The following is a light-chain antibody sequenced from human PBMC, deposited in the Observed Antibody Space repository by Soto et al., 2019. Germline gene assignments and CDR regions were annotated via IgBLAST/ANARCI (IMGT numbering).Light chain of an antibody. CDR3: QQFNSYPPLT. J-gene: IGKJ4*01. CDR1: QGISSA. V-gene: IGKV1-13*02. CDR2: DAS. Sequence: GDRVTITCRASQGISSALAWYQQKPGKAPKLLIYDASSLESGVPSRFSGSGSGTDVTLTISSLQPEDFATYCCQQFNSYPPLTFGGGTKVEIK.